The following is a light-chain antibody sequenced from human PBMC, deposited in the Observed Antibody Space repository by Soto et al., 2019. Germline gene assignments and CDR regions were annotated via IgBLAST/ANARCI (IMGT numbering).Light chain of an antibody. CDR2: DTS. CDR1: QSVSRY. Sequence: EIGLTQSPATLSLSPGDRATLSCRASQSVSRYLAWYQQKPGQAPRLLIHDTSTRATGVPDTFSGSGSGTACTLTSSSLEPEDSAMYYCQQRFSWPPTFGGGTHVEIK. CDR3: QQRFSWPPT. J-gene: IGKJ4*01. V-gene: IGKV3-11*01.